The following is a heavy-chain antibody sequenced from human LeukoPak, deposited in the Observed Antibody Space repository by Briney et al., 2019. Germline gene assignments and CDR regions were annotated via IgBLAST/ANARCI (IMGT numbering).Heavy chain of an antibody. CDR2: ISSSSSYI. V-gene: IGHV3-21*01. CDR3: ARGAARYSYGYFDY. CDR1: GFTFSSYS. J-gene: IGHJ4*02. Sequence: AGGSLRLSCAASGFTFSSYSMNWVRQAPGKGLEWVSSISSSSSYIYYADSVKGRFTISRDNAKNSLYLQMNSLRAEDTAVYYCARGAARYSYGYFDYWGQGTLVTVSS. D-gene: IGHD5-18*01.